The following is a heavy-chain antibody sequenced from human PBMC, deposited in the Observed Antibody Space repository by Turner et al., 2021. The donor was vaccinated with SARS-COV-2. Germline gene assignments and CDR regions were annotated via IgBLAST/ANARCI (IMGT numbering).Heavy chain of an antibody. V-gene: IGHV3-7*01. J-gene: IGHJ5*01. CDR2: IKTDGSSK. CDR3: VRHGSWNFDS. CDR1: GFTFSDYW. D-gene: IGHD1-1*01. Sequence: EVQLVESGGGLVQSGGSLRLSCAGSGFTFSDYWMGWVRQAPGKGLEWVANIKTDGSSKYYVDSGKDRFTTSRDNAKNSLYLQMYSLRAEDTAVYYCVRHGSWNFDSWGQGTLVTVSS.